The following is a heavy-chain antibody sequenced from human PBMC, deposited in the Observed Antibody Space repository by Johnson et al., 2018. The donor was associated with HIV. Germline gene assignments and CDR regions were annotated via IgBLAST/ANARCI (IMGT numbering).Heavy chain of an antibody. CDR1: GFTFDDYA. CDR3: ARNSGNGLVLRGDAFDM. D-gene: IGHD2-8*01. V-gene: IGHV3-9*01. Sequence: VQLVESGGGLVQPGRSLRLSCAASGFTFDDYAMHWVRQAPGKGLEWVSGISWNSGSIGYADSVKGRLTIPRDNSKNTLHLQMNSLRPEDTAVYYCARNSGNGLVLRGDAFDMWGQGTMVTVSS. J-gene: IGHJ3*02. CDR2: ISWNSGSI.